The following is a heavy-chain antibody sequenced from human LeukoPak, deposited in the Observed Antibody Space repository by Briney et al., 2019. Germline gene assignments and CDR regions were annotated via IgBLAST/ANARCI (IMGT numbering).Heavy chain of an antibody. Sequence: SVKVSCKASGGTFSSYAISWVRQAPGQGLEWMGRIIPILGIANYAQKFQGRVTITADKSTSTAYMELSSLRSEDTAVYYCARGNIAAAGTMGYWGQGTLVTVSS. CDR2: IIPILGIA. V-gene: IGHV1-69*04. CDR3: ARGNIAAAGTMGY. CDR1: GGTFSSYA. J-gene: IGHJ4*02. D-gene: IGHD6-13*01.